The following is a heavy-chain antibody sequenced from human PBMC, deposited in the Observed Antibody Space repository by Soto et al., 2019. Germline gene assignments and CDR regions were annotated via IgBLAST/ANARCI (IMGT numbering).Heavy chain of an antibody. CDR3: ARVPARGYNWNPRERYFDL. CDR1: GFTFSDYT. Sequence: EVQLLESGGGLVQPGGSLRLSCAASGFTFSDYTMSWVRQAPGRGLGWVSIISSSGGTTQDADSVKGRFTISRDNSKNTLFLQMNSLRAEDTAVYYCARVPARGYNWNPRERYFDLWGRGTLVTVSS. D-gene: IGHD1-20*01. J-gene: IGHJ2*01. V-gene: IGHV3-23*01. CDR2: ISSSGGTT.